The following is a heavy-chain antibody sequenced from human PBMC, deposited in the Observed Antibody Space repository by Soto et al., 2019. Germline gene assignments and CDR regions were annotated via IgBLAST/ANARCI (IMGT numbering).Heavy chain of an antibody. CDR1: GYTFTSYG. D-gene: IGHD6-19*01. CDR3: ARVQRNSGWYGDYYYYGMDV. Sequence: ASVKVSCKASGYTFTSYGISWVRQAPGQGLEWMGWISAYNGNTNYAQKLQGRVTMTTDTSTSTAYMELRSLRSDDTAVYYCARVQRNSGWYGDYYYYGMDVWGQGTTVTVSS. V-gene: IGHV1-18*01. J-gene: IGHJ6*02. CDR2: ISAYNGNT.